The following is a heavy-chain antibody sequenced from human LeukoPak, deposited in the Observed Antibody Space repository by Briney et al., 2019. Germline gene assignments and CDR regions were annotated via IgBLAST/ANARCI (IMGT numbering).Heavy chain of an antibody. CDR3: AKRNVAAAGDFDY. CDR2: MNPNSGNT. J-gene: IGHJ4*02. V-gene: IGHV1-8*01. CDR1: GYTFTSYD. D-gene: IGHD6-13*01. Sequence: ASVKVSCKASGYTFTSYDINWVRQATGQGLEWMGWMNPNSGNTGYAQKFQGRVTMTRNTSISTAYMELSSLRSEDTAVYYCAKRNVAAAGDFDYWGQGTLVTVSS.